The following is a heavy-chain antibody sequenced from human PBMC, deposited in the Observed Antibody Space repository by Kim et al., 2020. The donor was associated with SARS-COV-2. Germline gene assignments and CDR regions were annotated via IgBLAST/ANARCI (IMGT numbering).Heavy chain of an antibody. CDR3: AKVGYDILTEYYYGMDV. V-gene: IGHV3-23*01. Sequence: VKGRFTISRDNSKNTLYLQMNSLRAEDTAVYYCAKVGYDILTEYYYGMDVWGQGTTVTVSS. J-gene: IGHJ6*02. D-gene: IGHD3-9*01.